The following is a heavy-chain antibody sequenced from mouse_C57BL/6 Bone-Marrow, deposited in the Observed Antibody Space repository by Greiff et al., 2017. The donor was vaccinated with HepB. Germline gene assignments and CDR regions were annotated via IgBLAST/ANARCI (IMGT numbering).Heavy chain of an antibody. CDR3: TRWILRYYAMDY. V-gene: IGHV1-15*01. J-gene: IGHJ4*01. CDR2: IDPETGGT. D-gene: IGHD1-1*01. Sequence: VQLQQSGAELVRPGASVTLSCKASGYTFTDYEMHWVKQTPGHGLEWIGAIDPETGGTAYNQKFKGKATLTADKSSSTAYMELRSLTSEDSAVYYCTRWILRYYAMDYWGQGTSVTASS. CDR1: GYTFTDYE.